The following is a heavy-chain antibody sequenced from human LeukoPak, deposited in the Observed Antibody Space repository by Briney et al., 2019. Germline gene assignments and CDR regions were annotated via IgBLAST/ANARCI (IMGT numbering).Heavy chain of an antibody. CDR2: SRNKASSYTT. J-gene: IGHJ4*02. CDR3: ARADYSGNYYSTY. CDR1: GFTFSNFW. D-gene: IGHD1-26*01. Sequence: GGSLRLSCTASGFTFSNFWMGWVRQAPGKGPEWVGRSRNKASSYTTEYAASVKGRFTISRDDSKNSLYLQMNSLKIEDTAVYYCARADYSGNYYSTYWGQGTLVTVSS. V-gene: IGHV3-72*01.